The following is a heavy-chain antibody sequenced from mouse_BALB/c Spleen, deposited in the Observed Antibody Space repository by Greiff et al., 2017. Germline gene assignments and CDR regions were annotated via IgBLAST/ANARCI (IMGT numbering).Heavy chain of an antibody. CDR2: ISSGGSYT. J-gene: IGHJ3*01. D-gene: IGHD2-3*01. V-gene: IGHV5-6-4*01. CDR1: GFTFSSYT. CDR3: TRDHDPAWFAD. Sequence: DVMLVESGGGLVKPGGSLKLSCAASGFTFSSYTMSWVRQTPEKRLEWVATISSGGSYTYYPDSVKGRFTISRDNAKNTLYLQMSSLKSEDTAMYYCTRDHDPAWFADWGQGTLVTVAA.